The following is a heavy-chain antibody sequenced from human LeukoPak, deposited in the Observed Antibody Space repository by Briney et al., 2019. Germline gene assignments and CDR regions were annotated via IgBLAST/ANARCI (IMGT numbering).Heavy chain of an antibody. CDR1: GGSISSYY. V-gene: IGHV4-59*01. D-gene: IGHD4-11*01. Sequence: SETLSLTCTVSGGSISSYYWSWIRQPAGKGLEWIGYIYYSGSTNYNPSLKSRVTISVDTSKNQFSLKLSSVTAADTAVYYCARGIARSSYDAFDIWGQGTMVTVSS. J-gene: IGHJ3*02. CDR2: IYYSGST. CDR3: ARGIARSSYDAFDI.